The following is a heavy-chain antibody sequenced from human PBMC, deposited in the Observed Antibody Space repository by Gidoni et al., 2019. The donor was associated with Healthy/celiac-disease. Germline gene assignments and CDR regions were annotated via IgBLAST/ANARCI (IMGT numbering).Heavy chain of an antibody. Sequence: EVQLVESGGGLVTPGWSLRLSCAASGFSFISYWMSWVRQAPGKGQEWVANIKQDGSEKYYGDSVKCRFTISRDNAKNSLYLQMNSLRAEDTAVYYCAREPGYSSGWYSDYWGQGTLVTVSS. CDR3: AREPGYSSGWYSDY. CDR2: IKQDGSEK. CDR1: GFSFISYW. J-gene: IGHJ4*02. D-gene: IGHD6-19*01. V-gene: IGHV3-7*01.